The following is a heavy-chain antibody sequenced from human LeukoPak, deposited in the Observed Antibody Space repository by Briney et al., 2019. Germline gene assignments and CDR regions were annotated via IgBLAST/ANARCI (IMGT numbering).Heavy chain of an antibody. V-gene: IGHV3-23*01. D-gene: IGHD4-17*01. J-gene: IGHJ3*02. CDR3: AKDPNGDYIGTFDI. CDR1: GFTFSSYD. Sequence: GGSLRLSCAASGFTFSSYDMSWVRQAPGKGLEWVSVISGSGGSTYYADSVKGRFTISRDNSKNTLYLQMNSLRAEDTAVYYCAKDPNGDYIGTFDIWGQGTMVTVSS. CDR2: ISGSGGST.